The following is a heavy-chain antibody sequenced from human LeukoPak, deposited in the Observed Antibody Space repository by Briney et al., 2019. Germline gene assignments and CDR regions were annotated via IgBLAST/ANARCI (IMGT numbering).Heavy chain of an antibody. V-gene: IGHV1-69*04. D-gene: IGHD4-17*01. CDR1: GGTFSSYA. Sequence: SSVKVSCKASGGTFSSYAISWVRQAPGQGLEWMGRIIPILGIANYAQKFQGRVTITADKSTSTAYMELSSLRSEDTAVYYCATDLSPDDYGGIWGQGTLVTVSS. CDR2: IIPILGIA. J-gene: IGHJ4*02. CDR3: ATDLSPDDYGGI.